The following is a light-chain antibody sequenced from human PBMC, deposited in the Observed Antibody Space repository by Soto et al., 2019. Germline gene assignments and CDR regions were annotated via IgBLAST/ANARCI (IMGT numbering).Light chain of an antibody. CDR3: ETWDTNVVV. Sequence: QPVLTQSSSASSSLRSSVKRTCTLSSGHSTYIIAWHQQQPGKAPRYLMELEGSGSYNKGSGIPDRFSGSSSGADRDLTISNLRFEDEADYYCETWDTNVVVFGGGTKLTVL. V-gene: IGLV4-60*02. CDR1: SGHSTYI. J-gene: IGLJ2*01. CDR2: LEGSGSY.